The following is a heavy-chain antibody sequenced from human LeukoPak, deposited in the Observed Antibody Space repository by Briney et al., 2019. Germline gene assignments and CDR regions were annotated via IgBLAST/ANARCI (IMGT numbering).Heavy chain of an antibody. V-gene: IGHV4-59*12. Sequence: SETLSLTCTVSGGSISSYYWSWIRQPPGKGLEWIGYIYYSGSTNYNPSLKSRVTISVDTSKNQFSLKLSSVTAADTAVYYCATSYGSGSRNDYWGQGTLVTVSS. CDR1: GGSISSYY. D-gene: IGHD3-10*01. CDR3: ATSYGSGSRNDY. CDR2: IYYSGST. J-gene: IGHJ4*02.